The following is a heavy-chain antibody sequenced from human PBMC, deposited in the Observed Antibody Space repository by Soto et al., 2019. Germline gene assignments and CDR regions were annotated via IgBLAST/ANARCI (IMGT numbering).Heavy chain of an antibody. CDR3: ARPGAHYQALDS. D-gene: IGHD2-2*01. J-gene: IGHJ5*02. Sequence: QVQLQESGPGLVKPSETLSLSCTVSGASLSPNYWTWIRQFPGKGLEWIGYIYYAGTTTYNPSLNSRVTISLDTSKNEVSLILSFVTAADTAMYFCARPGAHYQALDSWGQGTLVTVSS. CDR1: GASLSPNY. CDR2: IYYAGTT. V-gene: IGHV4-59*08.